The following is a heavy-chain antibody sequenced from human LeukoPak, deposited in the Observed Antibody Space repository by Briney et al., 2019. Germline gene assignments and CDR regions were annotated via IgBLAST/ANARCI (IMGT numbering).Heavy chain of an antibody. CDR3: SRDRLGGLDL. CDR2: ISTMSNYI. CDR1: GFDFSTYA. J-gene: IGHJ5*02. Sequence: SGGSLRLSCAASGFDFSTYAINWVRQAPGKGLEWVSSISTMSNYIFYGDSVKGRFTISRDNAKNSVYLQMNSLRPEDTAVYYCSRDRLGGLDLWGQGTLVTVSS. V-gene: IGHV3-21*01. D-gene: IGHD5-12*01.